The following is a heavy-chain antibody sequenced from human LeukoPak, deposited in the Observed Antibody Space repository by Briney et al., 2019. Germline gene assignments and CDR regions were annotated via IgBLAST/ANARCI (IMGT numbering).Heavy chain of an antibody. D-gene: IGHD1-1*01. J-gene: IGHJ4*02. CDR1: GFTFSSYW. CDR2: ISSDGSST. V-gene: IGHV3-74*01. CDR3: ARALPPSVNTPWK. Sequence: GGSLRLSCAASGFTFSSYWMHWVRQAPGKGLVWVSRISSDGSSTSYADSVKGRFTIFRDNAKNTLYLQMNSLGAGDTAVYYCARALPPSVNTPWKWGQGTQVTVSS.